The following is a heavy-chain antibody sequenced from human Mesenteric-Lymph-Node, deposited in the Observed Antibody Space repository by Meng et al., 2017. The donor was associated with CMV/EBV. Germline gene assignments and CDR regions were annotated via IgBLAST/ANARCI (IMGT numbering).Heavy chain of an antibody. J-gene: IGHJ6*02. V-gene: IGHV4-34*01. CDR2: INHSGST. Sequence: SETLSLTCAVYGGSFSGYYWSWIRQPPGKGLEWIGEINHSGSTNYNPSLKSRVTISVDTSKTQFSLKLSSVTAADTAVYYCARDCGGGSCYSGGFYYHGLDVWGQGTAVTVSS. CDR1: GGSFSGYY. D-gene: IGHD2-15*01. CDR3: ARDCGGGSCYSGGFYYHGLDV.